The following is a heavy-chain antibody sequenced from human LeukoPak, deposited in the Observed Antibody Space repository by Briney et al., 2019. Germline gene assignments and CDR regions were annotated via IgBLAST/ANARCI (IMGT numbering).Heavy chain of an antibody. D-gene: IGHD3-10*01. CDR3: ARDRVGVRAFAY. Sequence: SGTLSLTCAVSGGSISSTNWWSWVRQPPGKGLEWIGEIYHSGSTNYNPSLKSRVTISADKSKNQFSLKLTYVTAADTAVYYCARDRVGVRAFAYWGQGTLVTVSS. CDR2: IYHSGST. CDR1: GGSISSTNW. V-gene: IGHV4-4*02. J-gene: IGHJ4*02.